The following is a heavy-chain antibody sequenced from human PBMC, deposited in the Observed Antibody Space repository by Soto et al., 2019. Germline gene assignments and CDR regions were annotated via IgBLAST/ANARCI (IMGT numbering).Heavy chain of an antibody. V-gene: IGHV1-69*13. D-gene: IGHD4-17*01. CDR1: GGTFSSYA. CDR2: IIPIFGTA. Sequence: SVKVSCKASGGTFSSYAISWVRQAPGQGLEWMGGIIPIFGTANYAQKFQGRVTITADESTSTAYMELSSLRPEDTAVYYCASSTVVYYYYYGMDVWGQGTTVTVSS. CDR3: ASSTVVYYYYYGMDV. J-gene: IGHJ6*02.